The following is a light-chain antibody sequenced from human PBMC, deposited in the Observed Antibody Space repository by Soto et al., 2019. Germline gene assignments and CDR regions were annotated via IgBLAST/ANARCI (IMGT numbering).Light chain of an antibody. V-gene: IGLV2-11*01. CDR1: SSDVGYYSY. J-gene: IGLJ1*01. Sequence: QSALTQPRSVSGSPGQSVTISCTGTSSDVGYYSYVSWFQQHPGKAPKLMIYDVSKRPSGVPDRFSGSKSGNTASLTISGRQAEDEADYYCCSFAGSYTLYVFGTGTKLTVL. CDR3: CSFAGSYTLYV. CDR2: DVS.